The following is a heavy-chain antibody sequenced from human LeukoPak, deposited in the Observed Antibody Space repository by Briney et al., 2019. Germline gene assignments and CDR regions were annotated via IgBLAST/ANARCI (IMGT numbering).Heavy chain of an antibody. CDR1: GFTFSSYA. V-gene: IGHV3-64D*06. CDR2: ISSNGGST. J-gene: IGHJ4*02. D-gene: IGHD3-9*01. CDR3: VKFIRYFDWLYIDY. Sequence: GGSLRLSCSASGFTFSSYAMHWVRQAPGKGLEYVSAISSNGGSTYYADSVKGRFTISRDNSKDTLYLQMSSLRAEDTAVYYCVKFIRYFDWLYIDYWGQGTLVTVSS.